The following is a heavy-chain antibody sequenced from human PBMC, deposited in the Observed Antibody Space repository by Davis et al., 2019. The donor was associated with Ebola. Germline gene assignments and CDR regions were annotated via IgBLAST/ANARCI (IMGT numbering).Heavy chain of an antibody. CDR2: ISSSSSYT. J-gene: IGHJ2*01. Sequence: GESLKISCAASGFTFSDYYMSWIRQAPGKGLEWVPYISSSSSYTNYADSVKGRFTISRDNAKNSLYLQMNSLRAEDTAVYYCARHVYGDFWFFDLWGRGTRVTVSS. D-gene: IGHD4-17*01. V-gene: IGHV3-11*06. CDR1: GFTFSDYY. CDR3: ARHVYGDFWFFDL.